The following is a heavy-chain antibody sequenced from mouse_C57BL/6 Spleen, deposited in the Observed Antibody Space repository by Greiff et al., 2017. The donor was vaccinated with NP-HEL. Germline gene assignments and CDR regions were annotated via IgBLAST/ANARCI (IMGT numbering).Heavy chain of an antibody. CDR2: IHPNSGST. CDR1: GYTFTSYW. J-gene: IGHJ2*01. D-gene: IGHD1-1*01. Sequence: VQLQQPGAELVKPGASVKLSCKASGYTFTSYWMHWVKQRPGQGLEWIGMIHPNSGSTNYNEKFKSKATLTVDKSSSTAYMQLSSLKSEDSAVYYCARYFYGLRNYFDYWGQGTTLTVSS. V-gene: IGHV1-64*01. CDR3: ARYFYGLRNYFDY.